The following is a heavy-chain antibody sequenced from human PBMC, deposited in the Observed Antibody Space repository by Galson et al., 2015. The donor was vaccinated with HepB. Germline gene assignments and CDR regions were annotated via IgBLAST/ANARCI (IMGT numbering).Heavy chain of an antibody. Sequence: LSLTCGVNDGSFSNYYWSWIRQPPGKELEWIREINDSGNTNYNPSLKSRVIMSLDTSKNQFSLRLTSVTAADTAVYYCARRDNYYYFGMDVWGQGTTVIVSS. CDR1: DGSFSNYY. CDR2: INDSGNT. J-gene: IGHJ6*02. D-gene: IGHD5-24*01. V-gene: IGHV4-34*01. CDR3: ARRDNYYYFGMDV.